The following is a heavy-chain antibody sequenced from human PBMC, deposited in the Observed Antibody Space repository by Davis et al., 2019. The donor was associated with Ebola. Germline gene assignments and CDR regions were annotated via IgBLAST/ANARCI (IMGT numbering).Heavy chain of an antibody. CDR2: IKLDGSES. V-gene: IGHV3-7*01. D-gene: IGHD5-18*01. Sequence: GGSLRLSCAASGFTFSSYWMNWVRQAPGKGLEWVANIKLDGSESFYLDSVKGRFTISRDNAKNSLYLQMNSLRDEDTAVYYCAREPYTALDYWGQGTLVTVSS. CDR3: AREPYTALDY. J-gene: IGHJ4*02. CDR1: GFTFSSYW.